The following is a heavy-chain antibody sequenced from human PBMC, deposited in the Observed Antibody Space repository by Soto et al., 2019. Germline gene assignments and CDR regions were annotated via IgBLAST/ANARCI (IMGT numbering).Heavy chain of an antibody. CDR2: ISSSTSYI. CDR1: GFTFSSYS. Sequence: PGGSLRLSCAASGFTFSSYSMNWVRQAPGKWLEWVSSISSSTSYIYYADSVKGRFTISRDNAKNSLYLQMNSLRAEDTAVYYCARTFYCSSTSCPYCTKGVCYSTHDAFDIWGQGTMVTVSS. CDR3: ARTFYCSSTSCPYCTKGVCYSTHDAFDI. J-gene: IGHJ3*02. D-gene: IGHD2-8*01. V-gene: IGHV3-21*01.